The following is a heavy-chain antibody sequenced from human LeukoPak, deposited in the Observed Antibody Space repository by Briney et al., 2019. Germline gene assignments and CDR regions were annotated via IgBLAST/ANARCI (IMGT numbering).Heavy chain of an antibody. D-gene: IGHD5-12*01. Sequence: SGGSLRLSCAASGFTFTSFAMSWVRQAPGKGREWVSDISGIASGGRTDYADSVKDRFTISRENSKNTLYLQMTSLRAEDTAVYYCAKDRSGYDLGSFDYWGQGTLVTVSS. CDR1: GFTFTSFA. J-gene: IGHJ4*02. CDR3: AKDRSGYDLGSFDY. CDR2: ISGIASGGRT. V-gene: IGHV3-23*01.